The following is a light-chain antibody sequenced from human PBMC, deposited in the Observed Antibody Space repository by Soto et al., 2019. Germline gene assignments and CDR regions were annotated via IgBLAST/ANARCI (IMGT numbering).Light chain of an antibody. J-gene: IGKJ3*01. Sequence: DIQMTQSPSSLSASVGDRVTITCRASQNISIYLNWYQQKPGKAPQLLIYTVSNLQSGVPSRFCDHGSWTEFTLSIRSLQPKDFATYYCQQSSSTPPFTLGPGTKVDIK. CDR1: QNISIY. V-gene: IGKV1-39*01. CDR3: QQSSSTPPFT. CDR2: TVS.